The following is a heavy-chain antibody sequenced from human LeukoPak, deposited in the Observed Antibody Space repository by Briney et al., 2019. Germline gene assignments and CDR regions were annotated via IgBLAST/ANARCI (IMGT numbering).Heavy chain of an antibody. D-gene: IGHD3-22*01. Sequence: TGGSLRLSCAASGFTFSSYEMNWVRQAPGKGLEWVSYISSSGSTIYYADSVKGRFTISRDNSKNTLYLQMNSLRAEDTAVYYCERRYYYDSSGTAFDIWGQGTMVTVSS. CDR1: GFTFSSYE. CDR3: ERRYYYDSSGTAFDI. J-gene: IGHJ3*02. V-gene: IGHV3-48*03. CDR2: ISSSGSTI.